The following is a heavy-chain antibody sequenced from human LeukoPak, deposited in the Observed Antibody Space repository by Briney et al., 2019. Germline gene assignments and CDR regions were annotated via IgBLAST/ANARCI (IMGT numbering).Heavy chain of an antibody. CDR3: ARDPPGTDAFDI. D-gene: IGHD3-10*01. CDR1: GGTFSSYA. Sequence: ASVKVSCKASGGTFSSYAISWVRQAPGQGLEWMGRIIPILGIANYAQKFQGRVTITADKSTSTAYMELSSLRSEDTAVYYCARDPPGTDAFDIWGRGTMVTVSS. J-gene: IGHJ3*02. V-gene: IGHV1-69*04. CDR2: IIPILGIA.